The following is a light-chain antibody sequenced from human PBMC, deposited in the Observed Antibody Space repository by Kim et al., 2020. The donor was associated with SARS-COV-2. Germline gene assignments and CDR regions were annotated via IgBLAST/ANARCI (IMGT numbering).Light chain of an antibody. CDR1: SSDVGGYNY. Sequence: QSALTQPPSVSGSPGQSVTISCTGTSSDVGGYNYVSWYQQHPGKAPKLMIYDVSKRPSGVSNRFSGSKSGNTASLTISGLQAEDEADYYCSSYAGSSNRVFGGGTQLTAL. V-gene: IGLV2-8*01. J-gene: IGLJ3*02. CDR2: DVS. CDR3: SSYAGSSNRV.